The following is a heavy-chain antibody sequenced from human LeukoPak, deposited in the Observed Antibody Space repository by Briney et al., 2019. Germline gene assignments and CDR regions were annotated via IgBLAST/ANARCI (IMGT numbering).Heavy chain of an antibody. J-gene: IGHJ5*02. CDR2: ISAYNGNT. Sequence: ASVKVSCKASGYTFTRYDFNWVRQASGQGLEWMGWISAYNGNTNYAQKLQGRVTMTTDTSTSTAYMELRSLRSDDTAVYYCARDLIGVAFGSSSSESWFDPWGQGTLVTVSS. CDR3: ARDLIGVAFGSSSSESWFDP. D-gene: IGHD6-6*01. V-gene: IGHV1-18*01. CDR1: GYTFTRYD.